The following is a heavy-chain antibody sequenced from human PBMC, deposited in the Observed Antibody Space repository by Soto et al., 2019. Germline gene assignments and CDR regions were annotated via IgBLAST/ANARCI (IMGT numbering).Heavy chain of an antibody. CDR3: ARMVGGSYRAEYFQH. Sequence: SETLSLTCAVSGGSISSSNWWSWVRQPPGKGLEWIGEIYHSGSTNYNPSLKSRVTISVDKSKNQFSLKLSSVTAADTAVYYCARMVGGSYRAEYFQHWGQGTLVTVSS. CDR2: IYHSGST. V-gene: IGHV4-4*02. D-gene: IGHD1-26*01. J-gene: IGHJ1*01. CDR1: GGSISSSNW.